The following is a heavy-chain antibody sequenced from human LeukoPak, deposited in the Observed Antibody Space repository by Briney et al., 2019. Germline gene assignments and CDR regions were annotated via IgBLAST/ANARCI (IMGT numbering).Heavy chain of an antibody. V-gene: IGHV4-39*07. CDR1: GGSISSSGHY. D-gene: IGHD4-17*01. Sequence: SETLSLTCSVSGGSISSSGHYWGWIRQSPEKGLDWIGSIYSNGNTYYNPSVKSRVTISVDTSKNQISLKLTSVTAAETAVYYCARSATVTTGYFDYWGQGALVTVSS. CDR2: IYSNGNT. CDR3: ARSATVTTGYFDY. J-gene: IGHJ4*02.